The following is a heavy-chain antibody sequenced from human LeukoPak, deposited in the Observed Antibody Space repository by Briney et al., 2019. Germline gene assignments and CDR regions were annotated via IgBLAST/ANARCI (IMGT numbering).Heavy chain of an antibody. Sequence: SETLSLTCTVSGGSISSYYWSWIRQPPGKGLEWIGYIYYSGSTNYNPSLKSRVTISVDTSKNQFSLKLSSVTAADTAVYCCARELVALNYFDYWGQGTLVTVSS. V-gene: IGHV4-59*01. CDR3: ARELVALNYFDY. J-gene: IGHJ4*02. CDR1: GGSISSYY. D-gene: IGHD5-12*01. CDR2: IYYSGST.